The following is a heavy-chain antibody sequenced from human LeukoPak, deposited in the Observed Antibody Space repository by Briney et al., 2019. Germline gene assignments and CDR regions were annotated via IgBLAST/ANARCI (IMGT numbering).Heavy chain of an antibody. CDR2: INHSGST. Sequence: PSETLSLTCAVYGGSFSGHFWIWIRQPPGKGLEWIGEINHSGSTNSNPSLKSRVTISVDTSKNQFSLKLKSVTAADTAVYYCARGGRGEPTARRFKPGNWFDPWGQGTLVTVFS. CDR3: ARGGRGEPTARRFKPGNWFDP. J-gene: IGHJ5*02. V-gene: IGHV4-34*01. CDR1: GGSFSGHF. D-gene: IGHD3-10*01.